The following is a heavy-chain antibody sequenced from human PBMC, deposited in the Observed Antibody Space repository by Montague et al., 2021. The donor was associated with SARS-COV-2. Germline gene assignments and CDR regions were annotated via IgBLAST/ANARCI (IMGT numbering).Heavy chain of an antibody. CDR2: IYYSGST. V-gene: IGHV4-39*01. D-gene: IGHD1-20*01. Sequence: SETLSLTCTVSGGSISSSSYYWGWICRPPGKGLEWIGSIYYSGSTYYNPSLKSRVTISVDTSKNQFSLKLSSVTAADTAVYYCSRRVTGTTVHYYYYGMDVWGQGTTVTTSS. CDR1: GGSISSSSYY. J-gene: IGHJ6*02. CDR3: SRRVTGTTVHYYYYGMDV.